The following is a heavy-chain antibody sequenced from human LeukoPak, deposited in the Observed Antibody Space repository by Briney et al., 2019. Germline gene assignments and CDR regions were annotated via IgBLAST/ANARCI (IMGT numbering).Heavy chain of an antibody. J-gene: IGHJ4*02. Sequence: EASVKVSCKASGYTFTSYYMHWVRQAPGQGLEWMGIINPSGGSTSYAQKFQGRVTITADESTSTAYMELSSLRSEDTAVYYCARAVDTAMAVDYWGQGTLVTVSS. CDR1: GYTFTSYY. CDR2: INPSGGST. V-gene: IGHV1-46*01. D-gene: IGHD5-18*01. CDR3: ARAVDTAMAVDY.